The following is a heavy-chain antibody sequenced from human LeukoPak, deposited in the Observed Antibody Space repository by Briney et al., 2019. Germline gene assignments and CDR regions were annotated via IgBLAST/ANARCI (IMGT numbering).Heavy chain of an antibody. V-gene: IGHV4-39*01. J-gene: IGHJ3*02. D-gene: IGHD3-22*01. CDR1: GGSISSSSYY. CDR3: ARRQYYYDSSGYYAGAFDI. Sequence: SETLSLTCTVSGGSISSSSYYWGWIRQPPGEGLEWIGSIYYSGSTYYNPSLKSRVTISVDTSKNQFSLKLSSVTAADTAVYYCARRQYYYDSSGYYAGAFDIWGQGTMVTVSS. CDR2: IYYSGST.